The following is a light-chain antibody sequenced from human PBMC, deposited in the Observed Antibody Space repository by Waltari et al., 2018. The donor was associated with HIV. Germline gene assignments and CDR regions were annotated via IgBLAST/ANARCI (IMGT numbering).Light chain of an antibody. CDR2: YDS. J-gene: IGLJ2*01. V-gene: IGLV3-21*04. Sequence: YVLTQPPSVSVVQGKPATITCAGDRIGTKSVDWYQQKSGQPPQLIIYYDSDRPSGIPERFSGSNSGSAATLTISRVEDGDEADYYCEVWDETRNRVVFGGGTKLFAL. CDR1: RIGTKS. CDR3: EVWDETRNRVV.